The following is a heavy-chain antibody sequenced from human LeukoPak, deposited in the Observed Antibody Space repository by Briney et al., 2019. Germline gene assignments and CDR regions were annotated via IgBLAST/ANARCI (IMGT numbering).Heavy chain of an antibody. CDR2: IYYSGST. V-gene: IGHV4-39*01. D-gene: IGHD2-2*02. J-gene: IGHJ4*02. Sequence: SETLSLTCTVSGGSMTGTSYYWGWVRQPPGKGLEWLGNIYYSGSTYYNPSLKSRVAISVDTSKNQFSLNLRSVTAADTAVYYCARGLYRYGRSTFDYWGQGTLVTVSS. CDR3: ARGLYRYGRSTFDY. CDR1: GGSMTGTSYY.